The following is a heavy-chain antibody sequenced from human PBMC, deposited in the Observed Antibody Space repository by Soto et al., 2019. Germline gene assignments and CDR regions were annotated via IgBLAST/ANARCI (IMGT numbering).Heavy chain of an antibody. CDR2: ILPLFETT. Sequence: QVHLVQSGAEVKNPGSSVRVSCKASGGSFSSYAISWVRQAPGQGLEWMGVILPLFETTHYAEKFRDRLTISADESTKTAYMELGSLRSEDTAVYFCVRDESVMGRGVAYYYGLDVWGQGTRVSVSS. CDR1: GGSFSSYA. J-gene: IGHJ6*02. V-gene: IGHV1-69*01. D-gene: IGHD3-10*01. CDR3: VRDESVMGRGVAYYYGLDV.